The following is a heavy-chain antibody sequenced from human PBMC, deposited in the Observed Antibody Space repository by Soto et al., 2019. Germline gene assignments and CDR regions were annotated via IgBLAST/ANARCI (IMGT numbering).Heavy chain of an antibody. CDR1: GFIFSDYY. Sequence: QVQLVESGGGLVKPGGSLRLSCAASGFIFSDYYMSWIRQAPGKGLGWVSYISGSSSYTNYADSVKGRFTISRDNAKNSLYLQMNSLRAEDTAVYYCAMAQITSQYYFDYWGQGTLVTVSS. CDR2: ISGSSSYT. J-gene: IGHJ4*02. V-gene: IGHV3-11*06. D-gene: IGHD1-20*01. CDR3: AMAQITSQYYFDY.